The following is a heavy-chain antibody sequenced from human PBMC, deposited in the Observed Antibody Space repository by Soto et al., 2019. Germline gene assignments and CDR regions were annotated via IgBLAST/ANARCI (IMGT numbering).Heavy chain of an antibody. CDR1: GYTFTSYY. Sequence: GASVKVSCKASGYTFTSYYMHWVRQAPGQGLEWMGIINPSGGSTSYAQKFQGRVTMTRDTSTSTVYMELSSLRSEDTAVYYCARETPTYSSSSNYFDYWGQGALVTVSS. V-gene: IGHV1-46*01. J-gene: IGHJ4*02. CDR2: INPSGGST. D-gene: IGHD6-6*01. CDR3: ARETPTYSSSSNYFDY.